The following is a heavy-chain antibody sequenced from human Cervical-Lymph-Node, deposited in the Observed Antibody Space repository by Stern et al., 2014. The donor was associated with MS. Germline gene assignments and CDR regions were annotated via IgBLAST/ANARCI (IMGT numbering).Heavy chain of an antibody. Sequence: QVQLVESGGGVVRPGRPLRLPCAASGFTFSSYGMHWVRQAPATGLQWVAFISYDGSNEYYADSVKGRFTISRDNSNNTLYLQTNSLREEDTAVYYCARGVYDIWGQGTLVTVSS. CDR2: ISYDGSNE. CDR1: GFTFSSYG. J-gene: IGHJ4*02. CDR3: ARGVYDI. V-gene: IGHV3-30*03. D-gene: IGHD3-22*01.